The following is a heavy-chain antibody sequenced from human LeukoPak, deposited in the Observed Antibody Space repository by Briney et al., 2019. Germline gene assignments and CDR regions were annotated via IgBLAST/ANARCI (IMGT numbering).Heavy chain of an antibody. CDR3: ARSPRLGRYGYGPWELPVSYFDY. Sequence: SETLSLTSTVSGGSISSYYWSWIRQPPGKGLEWIGYIYYSGSTNYNPSLKSRVTISVDTSKNQFSLKLSSVTAAETAVYYCARSPRLGRYGYGPWELPVSYFDYWGQGTLVTVSS. D-gene: IGHD1-26*01. CDR1: GGSISSYY. J-gene: IGHJ4*02. V-gene: IGHV4-59*08. CDR2: IYYSGST.